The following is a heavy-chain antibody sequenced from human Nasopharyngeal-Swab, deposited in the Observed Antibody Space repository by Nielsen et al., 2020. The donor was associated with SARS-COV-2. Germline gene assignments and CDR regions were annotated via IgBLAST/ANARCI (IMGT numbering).Heavy chain of an antibody. J-gene: IGHJ4*02. Sequence: SETLSLTCAVSGGSISSSNWWSWVRQPPGKGLEWIGEIYHSGSTNYNPSLKSRVTISVDKSKNQFSLKLSSVTAADTAVYYCASLPETYYDFWSGYFNFDYWGQGTLVTVSS. CDR1: GGSISSSNW. CDR3: ASLPETYYDFWSGYFNFDY. CDR2: IYHSGST. V-gene: IGHV4-4*02. D-gene: IGHD3-3*01.